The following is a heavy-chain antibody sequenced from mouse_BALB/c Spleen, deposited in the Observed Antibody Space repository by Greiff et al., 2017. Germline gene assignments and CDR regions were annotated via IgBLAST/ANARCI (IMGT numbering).Heavy chain of an antibody. D-gene: IGHD2-4*01. Sequence: EVQLQESGGDLVKPGGSLKLSCAASGFTFSSYGMSWVRQTPDKRLEWVATISSGGSYTYYPDSVKGRFTISRDNAKNTLYLQMSSLKSEDTAMYYCARPGMITTSNWYFDVWGAGTTVTVSS. CDR1: GFTFSSYG. CDR3: ARPGMITTSNWYFDV. V-gene: IGHV5-6*01. CDR2: ISSGGSYT. J-gene: IGHJ1*01.